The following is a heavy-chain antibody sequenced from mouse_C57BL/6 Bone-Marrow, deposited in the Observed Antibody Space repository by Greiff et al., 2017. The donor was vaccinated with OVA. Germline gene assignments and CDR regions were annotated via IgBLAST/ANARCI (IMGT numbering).Heavy chain of an antibody. V-gene: IGHV5-4*01. Sequence: EVQGVESGGGLVKPGGSLKLSCAASGFTFSSYAMSWVRQTPEKRLEWVATISDGGSYTYYPDNVKGRFTISRDNAKNNLYLQMSHLKSEDTAMYYCARETLGLAFAYWGQGTLVTVSA. CDR1: GFTFSSYA. J-gene: IGHJ3*01. CDR2: ISDGGSYT. D-gene: IGHD4-1*01. CDR3: ARETLGLAFAY.